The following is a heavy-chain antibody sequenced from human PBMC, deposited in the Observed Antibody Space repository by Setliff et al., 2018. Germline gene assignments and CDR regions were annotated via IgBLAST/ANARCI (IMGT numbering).Heavy chain of an antibody. Sequence: GASVKVSCKASGGTFSSYVISWVREAPGQGLEWMGWISGYNGNTNYAQKFQSRVTMTTDTFTNTAYMELRSLRSDDTAVYYCARARGHYYDSSGRSGYFQHWGQGTLVTVSS. CDR1: GGTFSSYV. CDR3: ARARGHYYDSSGRSGYFQH. D-gene: IGHD3-22*01. V-gene: IGHV1-18*01. J-gene: IGHJ1*01. CDR2: ISGYNGNT.